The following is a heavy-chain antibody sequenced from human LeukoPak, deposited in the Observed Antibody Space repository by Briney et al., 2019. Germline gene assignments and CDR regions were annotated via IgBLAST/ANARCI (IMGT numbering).Heavy chain of an antibody. CDR3: AKGSTYYDFWSGYSGFFDY. J-gene: IGHJ4*02. Sequence: ETLSLTCAVYGGSFSGYYWSWVRQAPGKGLEWVSAISGSGGSTYYADSVKGRFTISRDNSKNTLYLQMNSLRAEDTAVYYCAKGSTYYDFWSGYSGFFDYWGQGTLVTVSS. V-gene: IGHV3-23*01. D-gene: IGHD3-3*01. CDR1: GGSFSGYY. CDR2: ISGSGGST.